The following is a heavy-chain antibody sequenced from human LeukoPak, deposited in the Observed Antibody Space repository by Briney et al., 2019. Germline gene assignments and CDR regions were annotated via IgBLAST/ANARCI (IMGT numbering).Heavy chain of an antibody. V-gene: IGHV3-21*01. CDR1: GFTFSSYS. J-gene: IGHJ4*02. CDR2: ISSSSSYI. CDR3: AREEDYDILTGYLTTYRPYYFDY. Sequence: GGSLRLSCAASGFTFSSYSMNWVRQAPGKGLEWVSSISSSSSYIYYADSVKGRFTISRDNAKNSLYLQMNSLRAEDTAVYYCAREEDYDILTGYLTTYRPYYFDYWGQGTLVTVSS. D-gene: IGHD3-9*01.